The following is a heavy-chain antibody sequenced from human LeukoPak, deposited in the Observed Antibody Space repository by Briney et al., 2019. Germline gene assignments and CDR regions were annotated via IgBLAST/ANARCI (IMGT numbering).Heavy chain of an antibody. Sequence: EGSLRLSCEGSGFIFSSYAMTWVRQAPGKGLQWVSSISGSGESTYYADSMKGRFTISRDNSKNTLSLQMHSLRAEDTAVYYCARPEHLGAAITDAFDIWGQGTMVTVSS. CDR1: GFIFSSYA. D-gene: IGHD1-26*01. V-gene: IGHV3-23*01. CDR2: ISGSGEST. J-gene: IGHJ3*02. CDR3: ARPEHLGAAITDAFDI.